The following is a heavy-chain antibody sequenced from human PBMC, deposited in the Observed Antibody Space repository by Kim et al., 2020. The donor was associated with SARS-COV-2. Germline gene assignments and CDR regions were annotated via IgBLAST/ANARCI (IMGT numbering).Heavy chain of an antibody. Sequence: SETLSLTCTVSGGSIRTTNYYWGWIRQPPGKSLEWIGSISYSGSTYYNPSLKGRVTISVDTSKNQFFLKLSSVTAADTAVYYCARRSLIPYTSGWSGSDWFDPWGQGTLVTVSS. V-gene: IGHV4-39*01. CDR1: GGSIRTTNYY. CDR2: ISYSGST. CDR3: ARRSLIPYTSGWSGSDWFDP. D-gene: IGHD6-19*01. J-gene: IGHJ5*02.